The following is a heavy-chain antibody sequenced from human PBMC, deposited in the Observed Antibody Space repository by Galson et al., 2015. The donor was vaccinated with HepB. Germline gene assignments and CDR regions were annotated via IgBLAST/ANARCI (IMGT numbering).Heavy chain of an antibody. Sequence: SLRLSCAASGFTFSSYAMHWVRQAPGKGLEWVAVISYDGSNKYYADSVKGRFTISRDNSKNTLYLQMNSLRAEDTAVYYCARGPSIWFGELLRFFDYWGQGTLVTVSS. CDR3: ARGPSIWFGELLRFFDY. CDR1: GFTFSSYA. J-gene: IGHJ4*02. D-gene: IGHD3-10*01. V-gene: IGHV3-30*04. CDR2: ISYDGSNK.